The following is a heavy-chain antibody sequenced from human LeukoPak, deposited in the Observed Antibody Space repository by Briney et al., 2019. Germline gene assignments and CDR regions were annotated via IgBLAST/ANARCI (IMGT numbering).Heavy chain of an antibody. D-gene: IGHD2-2*01. J-gene: IGHJ4*02. CDR3: AGSSSTSRDGLGY. Sequence: SETLSLTCAVYGGSFSGYYWSWIRQPPGKGLEWIGEINHSGSTNYNPSLKSRATISVDTSKNQFSLKLSSVTAADTAVYYCAGSSSTSRDGLGYWGQGTLVTVSS. CDR1: GGSFSGYY. CDR2: INHSGST. V-gene: IGHV4-34*01.